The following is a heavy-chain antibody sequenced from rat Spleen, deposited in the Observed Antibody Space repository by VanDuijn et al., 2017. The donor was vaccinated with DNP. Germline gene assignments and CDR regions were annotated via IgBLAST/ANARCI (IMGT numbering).Heavy chain of an antibody. Sequence: EVQLRESGPGLVKPSQSLSFTCSVTGYSITSSYRWNWIRKFPGNKLEWIGHISYSGSTTYNPSLKSRISITRDTSKNQFFLHLNSVTTEDTATYYCARWSDYFDYWGQGVMVTVSS. CDR1: GYSITSSY. CDR2: ISYSGST. J-gene: IGHJ2*01. V-gene: IGHV3-1*01. CDR3: ARWSDYFDY.